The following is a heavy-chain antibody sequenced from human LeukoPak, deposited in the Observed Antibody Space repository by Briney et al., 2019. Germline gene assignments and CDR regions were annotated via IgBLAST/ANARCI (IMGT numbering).Heavy chain of an antibody. V-gene: IGHV3-30*02. J-gene: IGHJ4*02. CDR3: AKDQAYGPGSRLRAPDY. CDR2: IRYDGSNK. CDR1: GFTFSSYG. D-gene: IGHD3-10*01. Sequence: HPGGSLRLSCAASGFTFSSYGMHWVRQAPGKGLEWVAFIRYDGSNKYYADSVKGRFTISRDNSKNTLYLQMNSLRAEDTAVYYCAKDQAYGPGSRLRAPDYWGQGTLVTVSS.